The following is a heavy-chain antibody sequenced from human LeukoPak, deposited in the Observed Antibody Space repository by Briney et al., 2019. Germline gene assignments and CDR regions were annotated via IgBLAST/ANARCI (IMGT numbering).Heavy chain of an antibody. CDR1: GFTFSSYA. Sequence: PGGSLRLSCAASGFTFSSYAMHWVRQAPGKGLEWVAVISYDGSNKYYADSVKGRFTISRDNSKNTLYLQMNSLRAEDTAVYYCARAAVELKMATITLGYWGQGTLVTVSS. J-gene: IGHJ4*02. CDR3: ARAAVELKMATITLGY. V-gene: IGHV3-30*04. D-gene: IGHD5-24*01. CDR2: ISYDGSNK.